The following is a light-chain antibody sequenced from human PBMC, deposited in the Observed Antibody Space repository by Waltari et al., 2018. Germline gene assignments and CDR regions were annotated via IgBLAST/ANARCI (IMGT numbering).Light chain of an antibody. V-gene: IGLV2-11*01. Sequence: QSALTQPRSVSGSPGQSVTISCTGTSSDVGNYNYFSWYQQLPNKAPKPMIYDVSERPSGVPDRFSGSKSGNTASLTISGLLSEDEADYYCCSYAGSYTFVIFGGGTKLTVL. J-gene: IGLJ2*01. CDR1: SSDVGNYNY. CDR2: DVS. CDR3: CSYAGSYTFVI.